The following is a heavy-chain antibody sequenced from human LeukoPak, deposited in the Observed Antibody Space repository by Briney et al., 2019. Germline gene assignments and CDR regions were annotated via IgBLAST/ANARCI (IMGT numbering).Heavy chain of an antibody. CDR1: GYTFTGYY. J-gene: IGHJ6*03. V-gene: IGHV1-2*02. CDR3: ARGVHWNYFYYYYYMDV. Sequence: ASVKVSCKASGYTFTGYYMHWVRQAPGQGLEWMGWINPNSGGTNYAQKFQGRVTMTRDTSISTAYMELSRLRSDDTAVYYCARGVHWNYFYYYYYMDVWGKGTTVTVSS. D-gene: IGHD1-7*01. CDR2: INPNSGGT.